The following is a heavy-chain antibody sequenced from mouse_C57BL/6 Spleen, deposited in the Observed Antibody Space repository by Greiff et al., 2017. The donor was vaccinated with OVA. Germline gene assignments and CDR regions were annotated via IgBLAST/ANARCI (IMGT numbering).Heavy chain of an antibody. Sequence: VQLQQSGAELMKPGASVKLSCKATGYTFTGYWIEWVKQRPGHGLEWIGEILPGSGSTNYNEKFKGKATFTADTSSNTAYMQLSSLTTEDSAIYYWARGELTTVVATDAMDYWGQGTSVTVSS. CDR1: GYTFTGYW. J-gene: IGHJ4*01. D-gene: IGHD1-1*01. V-gene: IGHV1-9*01. CDR3: ARGELTTVVATDAMDY. CDR2: ILPGSGST.